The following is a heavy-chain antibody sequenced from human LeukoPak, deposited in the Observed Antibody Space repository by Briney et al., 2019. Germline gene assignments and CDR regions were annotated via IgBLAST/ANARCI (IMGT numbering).Heavy chain of an antibody. D-gene: IGHD2-21*01. CDR2: IYHSGST. J-gene: IGHJ3*02. Sequence: PSETLSLTCAVSGGSISSSNWWNWVRQPPGKGLEWIGEIYHSGSTNYNPSLKSRVTISADKSKNQFSLKLTSVTAADTAVYYCARRSYNAFDIWGQGTMVTVSS. CDR3: ARRSYNAFDI. CDR1: GGSISSSNW. V-gene: IGHV4-4*02.